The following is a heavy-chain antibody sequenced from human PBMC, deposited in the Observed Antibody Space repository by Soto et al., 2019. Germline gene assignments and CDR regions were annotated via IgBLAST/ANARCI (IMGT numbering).Heavy chain of an antibody. J-gene: IGHJ4*02. Sequence: EVQLLESGGGLVQPGGSLRLSCAASGFTFSSYAMSWVRQAPGKGLQWVSTISGSGGSTYYADSVKGRFIISRDNSKNTLYLQMNSLRAEDTAVYYCAKDGMVRGVMDYWGQGTLVTVSS. CDR3: AKDGMVRGVMDY. V-gene: IGHV3-23*01. CDR1: GFTFSSYA. CDR2: ISGSGGST. D-gene: IGHD3-10*01.